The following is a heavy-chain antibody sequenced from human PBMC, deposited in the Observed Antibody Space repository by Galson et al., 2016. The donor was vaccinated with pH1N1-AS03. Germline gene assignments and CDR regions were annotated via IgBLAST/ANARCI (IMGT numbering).Heavy chain of an antibody. CDR1: GFTFSNYG. D-gene: IGHD5-24*01. Sequence: SLRLSCAASGFTFSNYGMHWVRQAPGKGLEWLSFLPYDGSNKFYADSVKGRFTIARDNSKNTLYLQMNSLRAEDAAVYYCAKDKDAYYGPDYWGQGTLVTVSS. CDR2: LPYDGSNK. V-gene: IGHV3-30*02. J-gene: IGHJ4*02. CDR3: AKDKDAYYGPDY.